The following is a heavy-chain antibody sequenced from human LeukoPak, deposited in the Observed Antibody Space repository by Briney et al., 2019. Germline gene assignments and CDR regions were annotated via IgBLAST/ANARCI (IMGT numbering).Heavy chain of an antibody. D-gene: IGHD6-13*01. J-gene: IGHJ4*02. CDR2: IYRSGST. V-gene: IGHV4-38-2*02. CDR3: ARSRSGAGQFDF. Sequence: SETLSLTCTVSGYSISSGYYWGWIRQPPGKGLEWIGSIYRSGSTYYNPSLKSRVTISVDTSKSQLSLKLTSVTAADTALYYCARSRSGAGQFDFWGQGTLVTVSS. CDR1: GYSISSGYY.